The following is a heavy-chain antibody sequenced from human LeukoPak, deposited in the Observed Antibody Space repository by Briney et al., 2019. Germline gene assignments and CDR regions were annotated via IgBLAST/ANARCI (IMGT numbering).Heavy chain of an antibody. Sequence: GGSLRLSCAASGFTFSSYSMNWVRKAPGKGLEWVSSISSSSSYIYYADSVKGRFTISRDNAKNSLYLQMNSLRAEDTAVYYCAKELLITMIVVVPNAFDIWGQGTMVTVSS. CDR3: AKELLITMIVVVPNAFDI. V-gene: IGHV3-21*04. J-gene: IGHJ3*02. CDR2: ISSSSSYI. D-gene: IGHD3-22*01. CDR1: GFTFSSYS.